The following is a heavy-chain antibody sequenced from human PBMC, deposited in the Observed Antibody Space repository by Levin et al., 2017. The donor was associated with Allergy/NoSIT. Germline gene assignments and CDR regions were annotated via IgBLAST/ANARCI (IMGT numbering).Heavy chain of an antibody. J-gene: IGHJ4*02. Sequence: GGSLRLSCAASGFIFSNYAMHWVRQAPGKGPEWVAVISYDGSGKYYADSVKGRFTISRDNSKNTLYLQVNSLKPEDTAVYYCAVQRSPGIVDATMGFDYWGQGTLVTVSS. CDR2: ISYDGSGK. V-gene: IGHV3-30-3*01. CDR1: GFIFSNYA. CDR3: AVQRSPGIVDATMGFDY. D-gene: IGHD1-26*01.